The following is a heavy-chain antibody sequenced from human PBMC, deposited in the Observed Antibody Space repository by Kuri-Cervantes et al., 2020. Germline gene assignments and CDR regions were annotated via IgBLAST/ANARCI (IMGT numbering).Heavy chain of an antibody. CDR1: GFTFSSYS. J-gene: IGHJ4*02. V-gene: IGHV3-48*01. Sequence: GESLKISCAASGFTFSSYSMNWVRQAPGKGLEWVSYISSSSSTIYYADSVKGRFTISRDNAKNSLYLQMNSLRAEDTAVYYCARDRGYFDYWGQGTLVTVSS. CDR3: ARDRGYFDY. CDR2: ISSSSSTI. D-gene: IGHD3-10*01.